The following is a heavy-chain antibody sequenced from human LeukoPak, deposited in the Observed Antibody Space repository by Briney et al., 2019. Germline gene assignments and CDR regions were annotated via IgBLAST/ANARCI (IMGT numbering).Heavy chain of an antibody. CDR1: GGTFSSYA. Sequence: SVKVSCKASGGTFSSYAISWVRQAPGQGLEWMGGIIPIFGTANYAQKFQGRVAITADESTSTAYMELSSLRSEDTAVYYCARVSRSGSYGRAPGPFDYWGQGTLVTVSS. CDR3: ARVSRSGSYGRAPGPFDY. V-gene: IGHV1-69*13. CDR2: IIPIFGTA. J-gene: IGHJ4*02. D-gene: IGHD1-26*01.